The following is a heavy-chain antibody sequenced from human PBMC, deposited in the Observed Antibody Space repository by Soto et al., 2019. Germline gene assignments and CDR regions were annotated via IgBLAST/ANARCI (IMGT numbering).Heavy chain of an antibody. V-gene: IGHV4-34*01. CDR1: GGSFSGYY. D-gene: IGHD2-15*01. Sequence: SETLSLTCAVYGGSFSGYYWSWIRQPPGKGLEWIGEINHSGSTNYNPSLKSRVTISVDTSKNQFSLKLSSVTAADTAVYYCARAPYCSGGSCYQLKYYYYYYMDVWGKGTTVTVSS. J-gene: IGHJ6*03. CDR3: ARAPYCSGGSCYQLKYYYYYYMDV. CDR2: INHSGST.